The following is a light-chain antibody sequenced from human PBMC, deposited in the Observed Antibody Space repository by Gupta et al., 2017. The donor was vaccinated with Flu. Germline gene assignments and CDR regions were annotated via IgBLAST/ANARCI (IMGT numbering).Light chain of an antibody. V-gene: IGLV1-40*01. CDR2: GNT. J-gene: IGLJ1*01. CDR1: SSNIGAGYD. Sequence: QSVLTQPPSVSGAPGQRVTLSCTGSSSNIGAGYDVHWYQQLPGTAPKLLLYGNTNRPSGVPDRFSGSKSGTSASLAITGLQAEDEADYYCQSYDSSLSGRVFGTGTKVTVL. CDR3: QSYDSSLSGRV.